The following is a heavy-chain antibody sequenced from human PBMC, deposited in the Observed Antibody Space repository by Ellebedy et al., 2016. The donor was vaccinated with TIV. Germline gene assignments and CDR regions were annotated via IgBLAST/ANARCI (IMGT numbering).Heavy chain of an antibody. CDR1: GFSVSSSY. CDR2: LYSGGNT. D-gene: IGHD3-22*01. J-gene: IGHJ4*02. Sequence: PGGSLRLSCAASGFSVSSSYMSWVRRAPGRGLEWVSILYSGGNTYYGDSMEGRFAISRDNSKNTVFLQVHSLRVEDTATYYCARGLSAYYPNTFVDWGQGTLVSVSS. V-gene: IGHV3-53*01. CDR3: ARGLSAYYPNTFVD.